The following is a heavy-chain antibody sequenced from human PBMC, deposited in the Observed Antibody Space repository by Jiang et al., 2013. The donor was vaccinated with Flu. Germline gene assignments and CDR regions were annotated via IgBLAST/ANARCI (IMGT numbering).Heavy chain of an antibody. V-gene: IGHV5-51*01. Sequence: SFTSYWIGWVRQMPGKGLEWMGIIYPGDSDTRYSPSFQGQVTISADKSISTAYLQWSSLKASDTAMYYCARPYSSGPAAFDIWGQGTMVTVSS. D-gene: IGHD6-19*01. J-gene: IGHJ3*02. CDR1: SFTSYW. CDR2: IYPGDSDT. CDR3: ARPYSSGPAAFDI.